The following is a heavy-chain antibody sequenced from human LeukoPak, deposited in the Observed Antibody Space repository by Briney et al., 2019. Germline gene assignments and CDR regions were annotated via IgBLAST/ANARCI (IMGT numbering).Heavy chain of an antibody. CDR3: ASHYDIDY. D-gene: IGHD3-9*01. J-gene: IGHJ4*02. Sequence: TTGGSLRLSCTASGFTFSDYEMNWVRQAPGKGLEWVSSISSGSSYIYYADSMKGRFTISRDNAKNSLYLQMNSLKAEDTAVYFCASHYDIDYWGQGTLVTVSS. CDR1: GFTFSDYE. V-gene: IGHV3-21*06. CDR2: ISSGSSYI.